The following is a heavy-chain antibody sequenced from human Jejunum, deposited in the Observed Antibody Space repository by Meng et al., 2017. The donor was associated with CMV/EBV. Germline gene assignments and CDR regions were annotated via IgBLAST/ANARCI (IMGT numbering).Heavy chain of an antibody. CDR1: GYTFTNYG. CDR3: ARVEVGITSGDY. CDR2: ISAYNGNT. Sequence: QAKLVQSGGEVKKPGVSVKVSSKASGYTFTNYGITWVRQAPGQGLEWMGWISAYNGNTNYAQTLQGRVTMTTDTSTSTAYMELGSLRSDDTAVYYCARVEVGITSGDYWGQGTLVTVSS. D-gene: IGHD1-26*01. J-gene: IGHJ4*02. V-gene: IGHV1-18*01.